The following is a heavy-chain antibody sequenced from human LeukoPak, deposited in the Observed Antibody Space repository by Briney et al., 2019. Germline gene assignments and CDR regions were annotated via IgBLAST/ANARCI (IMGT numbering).Heavy chain of an antibody. CDR1: GFTFSSYW. Sequence: GGSRRLSCEVSGFTFSSYWMSWVRQAPGKGLEWVANIKQDGSEKYYVDSVKGRFTISRDNAKNSLYLQMNSLRAEDTAVYYCARGLIVVVPAAIPRYFHHWGQGTLVTVSS. CDR2: IKQDGSEK. CDR3: ARGLIVVVPAAIPRYFHH. D-gene: IGHD2-2*02. V-gene: IGHV3-7*01. J-gene: IGHJ1*01.